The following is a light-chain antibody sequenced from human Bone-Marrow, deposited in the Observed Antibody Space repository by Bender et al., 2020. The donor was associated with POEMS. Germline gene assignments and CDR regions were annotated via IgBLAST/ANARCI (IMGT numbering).Light chain of an antibody. J-gene: IGLJ3*02. Sequence: SYVLTQPPSASLSPGQTARITCAGDAVPKKYVHWYQARPGQAPLLVIHEDSKRPSGIPERFSGSCVGTVATLTITGALLDDEADYYCYSTDTSDEVWVFGGGTRLTV. CDR3: YSTDTSDEVWV. CDR1: AVPKKY. CDR2: EDS. V-gene: IGLV3-10*01.